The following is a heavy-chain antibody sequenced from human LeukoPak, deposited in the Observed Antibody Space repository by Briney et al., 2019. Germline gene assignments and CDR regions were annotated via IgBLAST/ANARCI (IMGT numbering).Heavy chain of an antibody. V-gene: IGHV4-4*07. Sequence: SETLSLTCTVSGGSISSYYWSWIRQPAGKGLEWIGRIYTSGSTNYNPSLESRVTMSVDTSKNQFSLKLSSVTAADTAVYYCARDWPSLMDSSGWYDAFDIWGQGTMVTVSS. J-gene: IGHJ3*02. CDR2: IYTSGST. D-gene: IGHD6-19*01. CDR3: ARDWPSLMDSSGWYDAFDI. CDR1: GGSISSYY.